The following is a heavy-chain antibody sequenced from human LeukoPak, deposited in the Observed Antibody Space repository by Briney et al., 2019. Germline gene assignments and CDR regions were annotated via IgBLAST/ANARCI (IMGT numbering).Heavy chain of an antibody. CDR3: ARGAVGIAVAGTVFDY. V-gene: IGHV4-4*07. CDR1: GGSISSYH. J-gene: IGHJ4*02. Sequence: SSETLSLTCTVSGGSISSYHWSWIRQPAGKGLEWIGRIYTSGSTNYNPSLKSRVTISVDKSKNQFSLKLNSVTAADTAVYYCARGAVGIAVAGTVFDYWGQGTLVTVSS. CDR2: IYTSGST. D-gene: IGHD6-19*01.